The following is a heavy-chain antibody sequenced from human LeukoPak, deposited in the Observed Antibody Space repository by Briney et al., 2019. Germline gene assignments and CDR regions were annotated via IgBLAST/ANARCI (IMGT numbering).Heavy chain of an antibody. Sequence: PSETLSLTCTVSGGSISSYYWSWIRQPPGKGLEWIGYIYYSGSTNYNPSLKSRVTISIDTSKNQFSLKLSSVTAADTAVYYCARDRGYGSGSYYYDYWGQGTLVTVSS. J-gene: IGHJ4*02. D-gene: IGHD3-10*01. CDR1: GGSISSYY. CDR2: IYYSGST. CDR3: ARDRGYGSGSYYYDY. V-gene: IGHV4-59*12.